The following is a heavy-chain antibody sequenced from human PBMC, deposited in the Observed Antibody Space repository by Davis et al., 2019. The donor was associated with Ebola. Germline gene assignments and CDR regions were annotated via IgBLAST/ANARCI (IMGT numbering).Heavy chain of an antibody. V-gene: IGHV3-53*05. D-gene: IGHD6-19*01. CDR3: ATTQWLREFDN. J-gene: IGHJ4*02. Sequence: GESLKISCAASGFTVSDNHVTWVRQAPGKGLEWVSVIYDQSTAYADAVRGRFIISRDKSNNTLYLEMSSLRVDDTAVYYCATTQWLREFDNWGQGTLVTVSS. CDR2: IYDQST. CDR1: GFTVSDNH.